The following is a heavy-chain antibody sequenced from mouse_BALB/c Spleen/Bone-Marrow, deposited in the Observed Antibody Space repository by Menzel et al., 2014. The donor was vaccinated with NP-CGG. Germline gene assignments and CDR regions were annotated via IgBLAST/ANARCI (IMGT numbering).Heavy chain of an antibody. J-gene: IGHJ2*01. CDR2: ISSGSSTI. CDR3: ARSGSSSGYFDY. Sequence: EVKLVESRGGLVQPGGSRKLSCAASGFTFSSFGMHWVRQAPEKGLEWVAYISSGSSTIYYADTVMGRFTISRDNPKNTLFLQMTSLRSEDTAMYYCARSGSSSGYFDYWGQGATLTVSS. D-gene: IGHD1-1*01. V-gene: IGHV5-17*02. CDR1: GFTFSSFG.